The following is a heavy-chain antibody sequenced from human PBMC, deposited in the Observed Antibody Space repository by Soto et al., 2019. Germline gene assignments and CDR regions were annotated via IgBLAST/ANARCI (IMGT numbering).Heavy chain of an antibody. Sequence: GGSLRLSCAASGFTFTNYRIHWVRQAPGKGLVWVARINSDGTRINYVDSVKGRFTISRDNAKNTVFLQMNSLRDEDSAVYFCARAGDWNYVQDFWGQGTLVTVSS. J-gene: IGHJ4*02. CDR1: GFTFTNYR. D-gene: IGHD1-7*01. CDR3: ARAGDWNYVQDF. CDR2: INSDGTRI. V-gene: IGHV3-74*01.